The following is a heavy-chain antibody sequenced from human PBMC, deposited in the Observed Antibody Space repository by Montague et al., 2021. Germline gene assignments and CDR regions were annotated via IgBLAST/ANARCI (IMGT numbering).Heavy chain of an antibody. D-gene: IGHD6-19*01. CDR2: ISPDGSNE. J-gene: IGHJ5*02. CDR1: GFTFSNYA. Sequence: SLRLSCAASGFTFSNYALHWVRQSPGKGLEWVAIISPDGSNEDYADSVKDRFSISRDNSNNTLYLLMNSLRPEDTAIYYCARVGETSGWYWDRFDPWGQGTLVTVSS. CDR3: ARVGETSGWYWDRFDP. V-gene: IGHV3-30*03.